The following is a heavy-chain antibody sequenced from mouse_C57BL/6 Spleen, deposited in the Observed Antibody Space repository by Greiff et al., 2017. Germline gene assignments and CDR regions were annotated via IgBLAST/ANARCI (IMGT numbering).Heavy chain of an antibody. CDR1: GFSLTSYG. Sequence: VQRVESGPGLVQPSQSLSITCTVSGFSLTSYGVHWVRQSPGKGLEWLGVTWSGGSTDYNAAFISRLSISKDNSKSQVFFKMNSLQADDTAIYYCARNFGDWAWFAYWGQGTLVTVSA. D-gene: IGHD4-1*01. CDR3: ARNFGDWAWFAY. CDR2: TWSGGST. V-gene: IGHV2-2*01. J-gene: IGHJ3*01.